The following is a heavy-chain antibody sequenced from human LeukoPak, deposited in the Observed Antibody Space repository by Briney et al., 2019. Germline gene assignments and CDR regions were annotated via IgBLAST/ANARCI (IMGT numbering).Heavy chain of an antibody. Sequence: PGGSLRLSCAASGFTFSTYAMSWVRQAPGKGLEWVSVISGNGGSTHYADSVKGRFTISRDNSKNTLYLQMNSLRAEDTAVYYCAKDGVMAGHYLDYWGQGTLVTVSS. V-gene: IGHV3-23*01. CDR2: ISGNGGST. J-gene: IGHJ4*02. D-gene: IGHD5-24*01. CDR3: AKDGVMAGHYLDY. CDR1: GFTFSTYA.